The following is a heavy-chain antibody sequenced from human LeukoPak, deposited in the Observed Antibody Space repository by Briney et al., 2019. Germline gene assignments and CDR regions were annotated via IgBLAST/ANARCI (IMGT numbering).Heavy chain of an antibody. CDR3: ARGAIYYYDSSRAAFDI. D-gene: IGHD3-22*01. CDR1: GFTFSNAW. Sequence: PGGSLRLSCAASGFTFSNAWMTWVRQAPGKGLEWVAVISYDGSNKYYADSVKGRFTISRDNSKNTLYLQMNSLRAEDTAVYYCARGAIYYYDSSRAAFDIWGQGTMVTVSS. J-gene: IGHJ3*02. V-gene: IGHV3-30-3*01. CDR2: ISYDGSNK.